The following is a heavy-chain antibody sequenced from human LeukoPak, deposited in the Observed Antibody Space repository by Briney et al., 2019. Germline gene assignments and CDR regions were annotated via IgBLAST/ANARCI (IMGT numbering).Heavy chain of an antibody. Sequence: GGSLRLSCAASGFSVGTNYMSWVRQAPGKGLEGVSVIYSGDHTYYADSVKGRFTISRDSSKNTLYLQMNSLRAEDTAVYYCAKGPEYGDYGYWGLGTLVTVSS. D-gene: IGHD4-17*01. J-gene: IGHJ4*02. CDR1: GFSVGTNY. V-gene: IGHV3-66*01. CDR3: AKGPEYGDYGY. CDR2: IYSGDHT.